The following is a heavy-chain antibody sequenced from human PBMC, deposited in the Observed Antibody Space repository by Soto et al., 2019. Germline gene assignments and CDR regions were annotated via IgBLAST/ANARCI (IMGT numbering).Heavy chain of an antibody. J-gene: IGHJ4*02. D-gene: IGHD6-13*01. Sequence: EVQLVESGGDLVQPGGSLRLSCATSDFTFSTYWMHWVRQAPGKGLVWVSLINNDGSRTSYADSVKGRFTISRDNAKNTVYLQMNSLTAEDTAVYYCAMFSSSWDYWGQGTLVTVSS. CDR1: DFTFSTYW. CDR3: AMFSSSWDY. V-gene: IGHV3-74*02. CDR2: INNDGSRT.